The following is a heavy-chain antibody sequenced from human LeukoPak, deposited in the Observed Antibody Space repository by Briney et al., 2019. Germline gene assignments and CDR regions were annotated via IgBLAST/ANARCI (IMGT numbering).Heavy chain of an antibody. D-gene: IGHD1-14*01. J-gene: IGHJ6*02. V-gene: IGHV4-30-2*01. CDR2: IYHSGST. CDR3: ARGYRYYGMDV. Sequence: SETLSHTCALSGGSISSGGYTWSWIRQPPGKGLEWIGYIYHSGSTYYNPSLKSRVTISVDRPKNQFSLKLSSVTAADTAVYYCARGYRYYGMDVWGQGTTVTVSS. CDR1: GGSISSGGYT.